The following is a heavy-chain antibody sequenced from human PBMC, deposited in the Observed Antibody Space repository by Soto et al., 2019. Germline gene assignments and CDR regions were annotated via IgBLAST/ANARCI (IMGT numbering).Heavy chain of an antibody. J-gene: IGHJ6*02. CDR3: ARFKRGLVVPAAQPHSYYGMDV. CDR2: INPNSGGT. D-gene: IGHD2-2*01. CDR1: GYTFTGYY. V-gene: IGHV1-2*02. Sequence: GASVKVSCKASGYTFTGYYMHWLRQAPGQGLEWMGWINPNSGGTNYAQKFQGRVTMTRDTSISTAYMELSRLRSDDTAVYYCARFKRGLVVPAAQPHSYYGMDVWGQGTTVTVSS.